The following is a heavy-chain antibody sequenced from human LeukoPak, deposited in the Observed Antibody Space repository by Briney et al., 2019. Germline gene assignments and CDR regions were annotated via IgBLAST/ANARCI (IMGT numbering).Heavy chain of an antibody. Sequence: SETLSLTCTVSGGSLSSCYWSWIRQPPGTGLEWLGYIYYSGSTNYNPSLTSRVTISVDTSKNQFSLKLSSVTAADTAVYYCAGHYGDYDSSGTSDYWGQGTLVTVSS. CDR2: IYYSGST. J-gene: IGHJ4*02. CDR3: AGHYGDYDSSGTSDY. CDR1: GGSLSSCY. D-gene: IGHD3-22*01. V-gene: IGHV4-59*01.